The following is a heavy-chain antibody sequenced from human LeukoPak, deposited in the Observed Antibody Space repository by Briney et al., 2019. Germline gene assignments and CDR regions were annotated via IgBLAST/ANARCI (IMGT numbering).Heavy chain of an antibody. J-gene: IGHJ6*02. D-gene: IGHD2-15*01. CDR3: ASTSSPVAANYYYGMDV. Sequence: RSGGSLRLSCAASGFTVSSNYMSWVRQAPGKGLEWVSVIYSGGSTYYAGSVKGRFTISRDNSKNTLYPQMNSLRAEDTAVYYCASTSSPVAANYYYGMDVWGQGTTVTVSS. CDR1: GFTVSSNY. V-gene: IGHV3-66*01. CDR2: IYSGGST.